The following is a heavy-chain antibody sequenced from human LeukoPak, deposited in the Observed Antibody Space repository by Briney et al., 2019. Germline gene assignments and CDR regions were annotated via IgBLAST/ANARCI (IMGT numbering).Heavy chain of an antibody. CDR1: RGTFSSYT. Sequence: SVKVSCKASRGTFSSYTISWVRQAPGQGLEWMGRIIPILDIASYAQKFQGRVTITADKSTSTAYMELSSLRSEDTAVYYCDGWELLGRDAFDIWGQGTMVTVSS. D-gene: IGHD1-26*01. CDR2: IIPILDIA. J-gene: IGHJ3*02. V-gene: IGHV1-69*02. CDR3: DGWELLGRDAFDI.